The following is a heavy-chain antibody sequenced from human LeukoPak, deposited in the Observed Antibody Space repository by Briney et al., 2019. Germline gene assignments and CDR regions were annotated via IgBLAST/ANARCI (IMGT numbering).Heavy chain of an antibody. D-gene: IGHD1-14*01. CDR2: INPDSGGT. J-gene: IGHJ3*02. CDR1: GYTFTGYY. V-gene: IGHV1-2*04. Sequence: ASVKVSCRASGYTFTGYYMSWVRQAPGQGLEWMGWINPDSGGTHYAQNFQGWVTMTRDTSVSTAYMELSRLRSDDTAVYYCARGTLTAPRSAFDIWGQGTMVTVSS. CDR3: ARGTLTAPRSAFDI.